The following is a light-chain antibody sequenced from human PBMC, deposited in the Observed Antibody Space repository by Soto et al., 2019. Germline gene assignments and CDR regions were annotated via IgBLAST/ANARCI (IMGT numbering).Light chain of an antibody. J-gene: IGLJ1*01. CDR1: SSDVGTYNY. CDR2: YVN. V-gene: IGLV2-11*01. Sequence: QSALTQPRSVSGSPGQSVTISCTGTSSDVGTYNYVSWFQQYPDRAPKLMIYYVNKRPSGVPDRFSGSKSGNTASLTISGIQAEDEDDYYCCSYAGSSFIIFGSGTKVTVL. CDR3: CSYAGSSFII.